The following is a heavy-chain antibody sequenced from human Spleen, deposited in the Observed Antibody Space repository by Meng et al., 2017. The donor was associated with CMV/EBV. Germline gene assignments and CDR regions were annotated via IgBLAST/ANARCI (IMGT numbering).Heavy chain of an antibody. CDR2: IRYDGSNE. V-gene: IGHV3-33*06. CDR3: AKGRCSSTSCYYNWFDP. CDR1: FTFSIYG. J-gene: IGHJ5*02. D-gene: IGHD2-2*01. Sequence: FTFSIYGMHWVRQATGKGLEWLAVIRYDGSNEYYADSVTGRCTISRDNSKNVVYLQMNSLRAEDTAVYYCAKGRCSSTSCYYNWFDPWGQGTLVTVSS.